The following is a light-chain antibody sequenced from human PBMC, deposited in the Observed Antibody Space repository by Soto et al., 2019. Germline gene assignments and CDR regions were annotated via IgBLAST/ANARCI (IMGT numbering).Light chain of an antibody. CDR3: QQYSTYTPRT. CDR1: QDIAIY. V-gene: IGKV1-9*01. J-gene: IGKJ1*01. Sequence: IQLTQSPSSLYASVGDRVTITCRASQDIAIYLAWYQQKPGEAPKLLIYAASTLYGGVPSRFSGSGSGTDFALTITSLQAEDFATYYCQQYSTYTPRTFGQGTKVDIK. CDR2: AAS.